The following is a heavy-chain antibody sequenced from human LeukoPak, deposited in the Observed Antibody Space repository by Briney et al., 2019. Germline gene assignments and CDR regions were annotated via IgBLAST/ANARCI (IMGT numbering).Heavy chain of an antibody. Sequence: GGSLRLSCAASGFTFDDYAMHWVRQAPGKGLEWVSGISWNSGSIGYADSVKGRFIISRDNAKNSLYLHMNSLRAEDTALYYCAKDFHSGSQDYYYGMDVWGQGTTVTVSS. V-gene: IGHV3-9*01. CDR1: GFTFDDYA. CDR3: AKDFHSGSQDYYYGMDV. J-gene: IGHJ6*02. D-gene: IGHD6-13*01. CDR2: ISWNSGSI.